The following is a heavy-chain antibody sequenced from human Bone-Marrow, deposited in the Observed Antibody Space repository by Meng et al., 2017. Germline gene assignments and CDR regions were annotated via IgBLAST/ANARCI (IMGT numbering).Heavy chain of an antibody. V-gene: IGHV3-21*01. J-gene: IGHJ4*02. CDR2: ISPTSSSI. D-gene: IGHD6-13*01. CDR3: ARATPYSSSWNGENY. Sequence: GESLKISCAASGFTFSSYSMNWVRQAPGKGLEWVSSISPTSSSIYYADSVKGRFTISRDNAKNSLDLQMNSLRVEDTAVYYCARATPYSSSWNGENYWGQGTLVTVSS. CDR1: GFTFSSYS.